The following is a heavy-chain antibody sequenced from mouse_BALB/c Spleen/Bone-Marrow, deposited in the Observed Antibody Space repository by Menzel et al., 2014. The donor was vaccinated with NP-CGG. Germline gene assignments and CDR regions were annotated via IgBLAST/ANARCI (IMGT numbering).Heavy chain of an antibody. CDR2: IAPGSGST. D-gene: IGHD2-1*01. CDR1: GYTFTSYW. Sequence: DLVKPGASVKLSCKASGYTFTSYWINWIKQRPGQGLEWIGRIAPGSGSTYYNEMFKGKATLTVDTSSSTAYFQHSSMSSEDAAVDYCSSIPIYCCNYGSMDDWGEGTSVTVSS. CDR3: SSIPIYCCNYGSMDD. V-gene: IGHV1S41*01. J-gene: IGHJ4*01.